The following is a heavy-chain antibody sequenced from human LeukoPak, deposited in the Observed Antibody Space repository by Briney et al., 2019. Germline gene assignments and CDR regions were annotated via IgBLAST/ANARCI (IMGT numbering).Heavy chain of an antibody. CDR1: GGSFSVYH. D-gene: IGHD4-17*01. CDR2: INHSGST. J-gene: IGHJ4*02. V-gene: IGHV4-34*01. Sequence: SETLSLTCAVYGGSFSVYHWSWIRQPPAKGLEWIGEINHSGSTNYIPSLKSRVTISIDTSKNQFSLKLSSVTAADTAVYYCARMSPRLRRLTVTTSKVFDYWGQGTLVTVSS. CDR3: ARMSPRLRRLTVTTSKVFDY.